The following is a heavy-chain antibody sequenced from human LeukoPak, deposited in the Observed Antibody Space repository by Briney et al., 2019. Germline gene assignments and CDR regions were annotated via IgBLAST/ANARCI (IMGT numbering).Heavy chain of an antibody. D-gene: IGHD3-22*01. Sequence: GSLRLSCAVSGFTFSSYNMNWVRQAPGKGLEWIGSIYYSGITYYNPSLKSRVTISVDTSKNQFSLKLNSVTAADTAVYYCARQRGYHYDSTTNRFSDLWGQGTRVTVSS. V-gene: IGHV4-39*01. CDR2: IYYSGIT. CDR3: ARQRGYHYDSTTNRFSDL. J-gene: IGHJ5*02. CDR1: GFTFSSYN.